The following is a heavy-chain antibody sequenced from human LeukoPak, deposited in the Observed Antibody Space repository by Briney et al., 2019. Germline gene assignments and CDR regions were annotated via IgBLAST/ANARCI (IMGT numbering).Heavy chain of an antibody. CDR3: ARDSYDFWSGYYYYGMDV. V-gene: IGHV3-48*02. CDR1: GFTFSSYS. J-gene: IGHJ6*02. CDR2: ISSSSSTI. D-gene: IGHD3-3*01. Sequence: GGSLRLSCAASGFTFSSYSMTWVRQAPGKGLEWVSYISSSSSTIYYADSVKGRFTISRDNAKNSLYLQMNSLRDEDTAVYYCARDSYDFWSGYYYYGMDVWGQGTTVTVSS.